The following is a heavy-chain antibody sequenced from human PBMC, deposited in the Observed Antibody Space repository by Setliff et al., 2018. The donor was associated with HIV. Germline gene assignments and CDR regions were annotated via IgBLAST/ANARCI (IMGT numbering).Heavy chain of an antibody. D-gene: IGHD3-22*01. CDR3: VRGGDYDSSGYYVT. CDR1: RSTFNSHT. V-gene: IGHV1-69*02. J-gene: IGHJ4*02. Sequence: GASVKVSCKASRSTFNSHTINWVRQAPGQGLDWMGRIIPILGVANYAQRFQGKVTITADKSTSTAYMELTSLRFDDTAMYYCVRGGDYDSSGYYVTWGQGSLVTVSS. CDR2: IIPILGVA.